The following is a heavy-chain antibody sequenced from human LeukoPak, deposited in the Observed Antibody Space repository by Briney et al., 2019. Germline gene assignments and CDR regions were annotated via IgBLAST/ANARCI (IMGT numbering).Heavy chain of an antibody. V-gene: IGHV3-30-3*01. CDR3: ARDIGPYYYDSTGPKPTGGMDV. J-gene: IGHJ6*02. Sequence: GGSLRLSCAASGFTFSSYAMHWVRQAPGKGLEWVAVISYDGSNKYYADSVKGRFTISRDNSKNTLYLQMNSLRAEDTAVYYCARDIGPYYYDSTGPKPTGGMDVWGQGTTVTVSS. CDR1: GFTFSSYA. CDR2: ISYDGSNK. D-gene: IGHD3-22*01.